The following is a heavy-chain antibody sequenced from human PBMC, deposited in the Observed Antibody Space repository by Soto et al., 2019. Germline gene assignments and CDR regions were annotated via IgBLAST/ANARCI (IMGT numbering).Heavy chain of an antibody. CDR1: GYTFTSYY. CDR3: ARAQITGTPNAAFDI. J-gene: IGHJ3*02. V-gene: IGHV1-46*03. D-gene: IGHD1-20*01. CDR2: INPSGGST. Sequence: QVQLVQSGAEVKKPGASVKVSCKASGYTFTSYYMHWVRQAPGQGLEWMGIINPSGGSTSYAQKFQGRVTMTRDTSTSTVYMELSSLRSEDTAVYYCARAQITGTPNAAFDIWGQGTMVTVSS.